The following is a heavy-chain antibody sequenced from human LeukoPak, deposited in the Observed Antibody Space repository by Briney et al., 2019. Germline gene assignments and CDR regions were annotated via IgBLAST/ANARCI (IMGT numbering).Heavy chain of an antibody. CDR3: ARAPHYYDSSGYYSYYYYYYMDV. Sequence: ASVKVSFKASGYTFTSYDINWVRQATGQGLEWMGWMNPNSGNTGYAQKFQGRVTMTRNTSISTAYMELSSLRSEDTAVYYCARAPHYYDSSGYYSYYYYYYMDVWGKGTTVTVSS. D-gene: IGHD3-22*01. J-gene: IGHJ6*03. CDR2: MNPNSGNT. CDR1: GYTFTSYD. V-gene: IGHV1-8*01.